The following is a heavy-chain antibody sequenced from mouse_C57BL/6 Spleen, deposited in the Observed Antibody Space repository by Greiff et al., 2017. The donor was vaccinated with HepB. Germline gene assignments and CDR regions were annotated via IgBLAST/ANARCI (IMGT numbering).Heavy chain of an antibody. CDR1: GFTFSDYG. Sequence: EVMLVESGGGLVKPGGSLKLSCAASGFTFSDYGMHWVRQAPEKGLEWVAYISSGSSTIYYADTVKGRFTIARDNAKNTLFLQMTSLRSEDTAMYYCARRRYSNLYFDYWGQGTTLTVSS. CDR3: ARRRYSNLYFDY. J-gene: IGHJ2*01. CDR2: ISSGSSTI. V-gene: IGHV5-17*01. D-gene: IGHD2-5*01.